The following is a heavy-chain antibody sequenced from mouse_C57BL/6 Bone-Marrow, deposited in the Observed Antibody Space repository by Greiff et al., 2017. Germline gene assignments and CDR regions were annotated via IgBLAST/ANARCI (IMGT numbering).Heavy chain of an antibody. CDR3: TRGGYEYDVDY. J-gene: IGHJ2*01. CDR1: GYTFTSYW. CDR2: IYPGSGST. V-gene: IGHV1-55*01. D-gene: IGHD2-4*01. Sequence: VKLQQPGAELVKPGASVKMSCKASGYTFTSYWITWVKQRPGQGLEWIGDIYPGSGSTNYNEKFKSKATMTVDTSSSTAYMQLSSLTSEDSAVYYCTRGGYEYDVDYWGQGTTLTVSS.